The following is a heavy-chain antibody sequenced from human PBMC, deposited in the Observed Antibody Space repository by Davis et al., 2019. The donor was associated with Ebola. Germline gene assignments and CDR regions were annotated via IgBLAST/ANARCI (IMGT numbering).Heavy chain of an antibody. CDR3: ARDGEVLERRVGAFDI. Sequence: ASVKVSCKASGYTFTSYYMHWVRQAPGQGLEWMGIINPSGGSTSYAQKFQGRVTMTRDTSTSTVYMELSSLRSEDTAVYYCARDGEVLERRVGAFDIWGQGTMVTVSS. J-gene: IGHJ3*02. CDR1: GYTFTSYY. V-gene: IGHV1-46*01. CDR2: INPSGGST. D-gene: IGHD1-1*01.